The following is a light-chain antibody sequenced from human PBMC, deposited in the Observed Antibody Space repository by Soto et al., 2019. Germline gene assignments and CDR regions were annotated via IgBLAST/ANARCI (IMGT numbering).Light chain of an antibody. J-gene: IGKJ1*01. V-gene: IGKV3-20*01. CDR1: HTISSSY. Sequence: EIVLTQSPGTLSLSAGERATLSCMASHTISSSYLAWYQQKPGQAPRLLMYGISRRATGIPDRFSGSGSGTDFTLTITRLEPEDFAVYYCQQYVTSSPRTFGQGTKVEIK. CDR3: QQYVTSSPRT. CDR2: GIS.